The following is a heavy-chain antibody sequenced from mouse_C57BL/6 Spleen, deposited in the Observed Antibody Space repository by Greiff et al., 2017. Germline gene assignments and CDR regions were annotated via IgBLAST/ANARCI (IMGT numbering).Heavy chain of an antibody. CDR2: IIRGGGNT. Sequence: EVKLVESGGGLVKPGGSLKLSCTASGFTFSSYSMSWVRQTPEKRLEWVATIIRGGGNTYYPDSVKGRFTFTIDKSSNTLYLQMSSLRTEDSALYYCARHARSWDVDGFAYWGQGTLVTVSA. V-gene: IGHV5-9*01. CDR1: GFTFSSYS. D-gene: IGHD4-1*01. J-gene: IGHJ3*01. CDR3: ARHARSWDVDGFAY.